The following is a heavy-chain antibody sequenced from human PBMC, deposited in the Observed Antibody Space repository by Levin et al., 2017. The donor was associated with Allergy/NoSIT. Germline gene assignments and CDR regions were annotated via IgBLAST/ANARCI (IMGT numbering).Heavy chain of an antibody. J-gene: IGHJ4*02. CDR1: GFTFSSYS. V-gene: IGHV3-21*01. CDR3: ARDLVVAAQLDY. D-gene: IGHD2-15*01. Sequence: GGSLRLSCAASGFTFSSYSMNWVRQAPGKGLEWVSSISSSSSYIYYADSVKGRFTISRDNAKNSLYLQMNSLRAEDTAVYYCARDLVVAAQLDYWGQGTLVTVSS. CDR2: ISSSSSYI.